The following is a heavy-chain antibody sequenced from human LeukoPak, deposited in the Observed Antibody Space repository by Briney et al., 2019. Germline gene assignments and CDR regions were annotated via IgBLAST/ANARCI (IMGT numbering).Heavy chain of an antibody. CDR1: GFTFSSYA. Sequence: GGSLRLSCAASGFTFSSYAMSWVRQASGKGLEWVSAISGSGGSTYYADSVEGRFTISRDNSKNTLYLQMNSLRAEDTAVYYCAKGSTMVRDKFDPWGQGTLVTVSS. J-gene: IGHJ5*02. CDR3: AKGSTMVRDKFDP. V-gene: IGHV3-23*01. D-gene: IGHD3-10*01. CDR2: ISGSGGST.